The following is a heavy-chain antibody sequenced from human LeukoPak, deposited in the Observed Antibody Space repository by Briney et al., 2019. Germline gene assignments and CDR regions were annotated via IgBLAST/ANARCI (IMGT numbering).Heavy chain of an antibody. V-gene: IGHV3-48*03. Sequence: GGSLRLSCAASGFTFSSYEMNWVRQAPGKGLEWVSYISSSGSPIYYADSVEGRFTISRDNAKNSLYLQMNSLRAEDTAVYYCAREGLSSLGDMAFDYWGQGTLVTVSS. D-gene: IGHD3-16*01. CDR2: ISSSGSPI. CDR1: GFTFSSYE. CDR3: AREGLSSLGDMAFDY. J-gene: IGHJ4*02.